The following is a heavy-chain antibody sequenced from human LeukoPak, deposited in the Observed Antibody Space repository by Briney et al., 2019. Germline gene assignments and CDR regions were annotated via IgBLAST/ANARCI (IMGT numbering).Heavy chain of an antibody. J-gene: IGHJ4*02. D-gene: IGHD3-3*01. V-gene: IGHV3-74*01. CDR2: TNRDGSST. CDR3: ARDSVEWYIFDY. Sequence: GGSLRLSCAASGFTFSSYWMHWVRQAPGKGPVWVARTNRDGSSTAYADSVKGRFTISKDNAKNTLCLLMNSLRAEDTAVCYCARDSVEWYIFDYWGQGTLVTVSS. CDR1: GFTFSSYW.